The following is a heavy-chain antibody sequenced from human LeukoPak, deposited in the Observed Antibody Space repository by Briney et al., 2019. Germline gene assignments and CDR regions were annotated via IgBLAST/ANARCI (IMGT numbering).Heavy chain of an antibody. Sequence: GGSLRLSCAASGFTFSSYWMHWVRQAPRKGLVWVSCINSDGSSTSYADSVKGRFTISRDNAKNTLYLQMNSLRAEDTAVYYCARDTPLRLENWFDPWGQGTLVTVSS. D-gene: IGHD1-1*01. V-gene: IGHV3-74*01. J-gene: IGHJ5*02. CDR3: ARDTPLRLENWFDP. CDR1: GFTFSSYW. CDR2: INSDGSST.